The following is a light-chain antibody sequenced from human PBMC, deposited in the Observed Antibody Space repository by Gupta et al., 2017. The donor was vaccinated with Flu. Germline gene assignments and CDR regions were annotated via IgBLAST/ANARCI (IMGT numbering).Light chain of an antibody. V-gene: IGLV2-14*01. Sequence: TTSDVGTYNFVSWYQHHPGKAPKLIIFEVSDRPSGVSDRFSGSKSGNTASLTISELQAEDEADYYCSSFTSTNTQVFGGGTQVTVL. CDR3: SSFTSTNTQV. CDR1: TSDVGTYNF. CDR2: EVS. J-gene: IGLJ7*01.